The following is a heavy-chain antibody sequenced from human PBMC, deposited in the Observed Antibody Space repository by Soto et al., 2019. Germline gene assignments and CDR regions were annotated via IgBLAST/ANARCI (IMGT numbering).Heavy chain of an antibody. V-gene: IGHV2-5*02. J-gene: IGHJ4*02. CDR2: IYWDDDK. D-gene: IGHD2-2*01. CDR1: GFSLSTSGVG. CDR3: VHISWSVPAAVGDFDY. Sequence: QITLKESGPTLVKPTQTLTLTCTFSGFSLSTSGVGVGWIRQPPGKALEWLALIYWDDDKRYSPSLKSRLTITKDTSKNQVVLTMTNMDPVDTATYYCVHISWSVPAAVGDFDYWGQGTLVTVSS.